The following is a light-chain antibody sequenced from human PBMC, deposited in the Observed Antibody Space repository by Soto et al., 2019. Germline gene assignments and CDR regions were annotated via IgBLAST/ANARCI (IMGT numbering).Light chain of an antibody. V-gene: IGKV3-11*01. CDR1: QYINTR. J-gene: IGKJ4*01. Sequence: IVLTQSPATLSSFSGKTVTLSCRASQYINTRLAWYQHRPGQAPRLLIYQTSNRATGIPARFSGSGSGTDFTLTISSLEPEDFAVYYCQQRSNWPLTFGGGTKVDIK. CDR3: QQRSNWPLT. CDR2: QTS.